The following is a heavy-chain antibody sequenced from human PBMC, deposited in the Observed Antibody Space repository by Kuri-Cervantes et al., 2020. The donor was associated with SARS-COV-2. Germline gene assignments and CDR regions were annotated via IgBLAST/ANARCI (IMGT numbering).Heavy chain of an antibody. CDR1: GFSFSSYG. J-gene: IGHJ6*02. V-gene: IGHV3-33*08. D-gene: IGHD1-26*01. CDR3: AREGVVGATTYYYYGMDV. CDR2: IWYDGSNK. Sequence: GESLKISCAASGFSFSSYGMSWVRQAPGKGLEWVAVIWYDGSNKYYADSVKGRFTISRDNSKNTLYLQMNSLRAEDTAVYYCAREGVVGATTYYYYGMDVWGQGTTVTVSS.